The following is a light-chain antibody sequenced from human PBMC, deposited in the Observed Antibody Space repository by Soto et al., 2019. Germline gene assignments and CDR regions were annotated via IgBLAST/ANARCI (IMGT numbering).Light chain of an antibody. Sequence: DIQMTQSPSSLSASVGDRVTITCRASQSISRNLNWYQHKPGKAPKLLIYAASSLQNGVPSRFSGGGSGTGFTLSISSLQPEDFGTYYCQQSYTTASITSGQGTRLEIK. CDR1: QSISRN. J-gene: IGKJ5*01. CDR3: QQSYTTASIT. V-gene: IGKV1-39*01. CDR2: AAS.